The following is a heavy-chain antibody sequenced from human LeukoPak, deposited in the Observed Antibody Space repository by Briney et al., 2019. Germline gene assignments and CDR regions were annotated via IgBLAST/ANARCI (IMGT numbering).Heavy chain of an antibody. D-gene: IGHD3-3*01. V-gene: IGHV1-2*02. CDR2: TNPNSGGT. CDR1: GYTFTGYY. J-gene: IGHJ4*02. CDR3: ARVYYDFSLPFDY. Sequence: ASVKVSCKASGYTFTGYYMHWVRQAPGQGLEWMGWTNPNSGGTNYAQKFQGRVTMTRDTSISTAYMELSRLRSDDTAVYYCARVYYDFSLPFDYWGQGTLVTVSS.